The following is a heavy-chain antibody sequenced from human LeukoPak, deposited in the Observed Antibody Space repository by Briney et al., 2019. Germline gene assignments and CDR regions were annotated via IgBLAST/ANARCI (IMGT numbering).Heavy chain of an antibody. Sequence: GSSVKVSCKASGGTFSTYAISWVRQAPGQGLEWMGGFDPEDGETIYAQKFQGRVTMTEDTSTDTTYMELNSLRSDDTAVYYCATDPGEIVPAAKGPRGDYCYGMDVWGQGTTVTVSS. V-gene: IGHV1-24*01. CDR2: FDPEDGET. J-gene: IGHJ6*02. CDR1: GGTFSTYA. D-gene: IGHD2-2*01. CDR3: ATDPGEIVPAAKGPRGDYCYGMDV.